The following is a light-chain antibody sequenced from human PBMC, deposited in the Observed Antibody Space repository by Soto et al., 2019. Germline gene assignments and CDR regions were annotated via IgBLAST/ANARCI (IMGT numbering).Light chain of an antibody. Sequence: DIQMTQSPSTLSASLGDRVTITFRASQTISDWLAWHQQKPGKAPKLLIYKASSLESGVPSRFSGSGSGTEFTLTISSLQPDDFATYYCLQYETYWTFGQGTKVDIK. CDR1: QTISDW. V-gene: IGKV1-5*03. CDR2: KAS. J-gene: IGKJ1*01. CDR3: LQYETYWT.